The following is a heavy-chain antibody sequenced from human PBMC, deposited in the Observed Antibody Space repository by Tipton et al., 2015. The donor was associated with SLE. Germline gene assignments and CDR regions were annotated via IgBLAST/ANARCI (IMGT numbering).Heavy chain of an antibody. D-gene: IGHD5-18*01. CDR3: AREMWAPSLETAKVYYYGMDV. V-gene: IGHV1-46*04. CDR2: MNPSGGTT. CDR1: GYTFTNYY. Sequence: QSGAEVKKPGASVKVSCEASGYTFTNYYMHWVRQAPGQGLEWMGIMNPSGGTTTYARDLQGRVTMTRETSTSTAYMELSGLRSEDTAVYYCAREMWAPSLETAKVYYYGMDVWGQGTTVTVSS. J-gene: IGHJ6*02.